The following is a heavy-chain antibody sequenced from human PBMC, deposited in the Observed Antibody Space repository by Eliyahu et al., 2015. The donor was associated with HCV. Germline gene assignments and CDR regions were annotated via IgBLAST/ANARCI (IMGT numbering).Heavy chain of an antibody. CDR2: IYYSGST. D-gene: IGHD3-22*01. J-gene: IGHJ5*02. V-gene: IGHV4-30-4*01. CDR1: XGXXSXGDYY. CDR3: ARVRYYDSRFDP. Sequence: QVQLQESGPGLVKPSQTLSLXCTVXXGXXSXGDYYWSWIRQPPGKGLEWIGYIYYSGSTYYNPSLKSRVTISVDTSKNQFSLKLSSVTAADTAVYYCARVRYYDSRFDPWGQGTLVTVSS.